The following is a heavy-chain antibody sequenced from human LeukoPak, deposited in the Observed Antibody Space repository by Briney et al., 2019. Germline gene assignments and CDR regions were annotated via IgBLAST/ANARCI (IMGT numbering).Heavy chain of an antibody. V-gene: IGHV3-74*01. CDR1: VFTFSSSG. J-gene: IGHJ6*04. CDR2: MTRDGSST. CDR3: ARDPGYESWSLFWGEMDV. Sequence: QPGGSLRLSCAASVFTFSSSGMPWGREAPGKGLVGVSRMTRDGSSTNDGDSVKGRFTTPRDNTKNAMYLHKDSLRDDDTAVYYCARDPGYESWSLFWGEMDVWGNGTTVTVSS. D-gene: IGHD3-16*01.